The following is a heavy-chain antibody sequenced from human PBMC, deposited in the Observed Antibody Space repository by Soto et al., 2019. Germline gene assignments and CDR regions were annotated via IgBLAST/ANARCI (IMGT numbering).Heavy chain of an antibody. CDR3: AKVLRTGYSSGVDAFDI. CDR2: ISGSGGST. CDR1: GFTFSSYA. V-gene: IGHV3-23*01. D-gene: IGHD6-19*01. Sequence: EVQLLESGGGLVQPGGSLRLSCAASGFTFSSYAMSWVRQAPGKGLEWVSAISGSGGSTYYADSVKGRFPISRDNSKNPLYLQMNSLRAEDTAVYYCAKVLRTGYSSGVDAFDIWGQGTMVTVSS. J-gene: IGHJ3*02.